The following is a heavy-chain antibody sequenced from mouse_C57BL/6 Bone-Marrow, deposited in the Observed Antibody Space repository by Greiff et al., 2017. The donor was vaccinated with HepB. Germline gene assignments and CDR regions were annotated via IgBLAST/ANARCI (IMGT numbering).Heavy chain of an antibody. CDR1: GFTFTDYY. V-gene: IGHV7-3*01. CDR2: IRNKANGYTT. J-gene: IGHJ4*01. CDR3: ARHSSGYAMDY. D-gene: IGHD3-2*02. Sequence: EVKLMESGGGLVQPGGSLSLSCAASGFTFTDYYMSWVRQPPGKALEWLGFIRNKANGYTTEYSASVKGRFTISRDNSQSILYLQMNALGAEDSATYYCARHSSGYAMDYWGQGTSVTVSS.